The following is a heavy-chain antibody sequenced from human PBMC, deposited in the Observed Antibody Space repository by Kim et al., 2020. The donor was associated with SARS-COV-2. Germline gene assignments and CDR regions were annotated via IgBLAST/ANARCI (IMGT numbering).Heavy chain of an antibody. D-gene: IGHD3-22*01. Sequence: DAVKGRFTISRDNSKDTLYLQMNSLRAEDTALYYCARGDSSSSYYYYMDVWGKGTTVTVSS. CDR3: ARGDSSSSYYYYMDV. J-gene: IGHJ6*03. V-gene: IGHV3-30*07.